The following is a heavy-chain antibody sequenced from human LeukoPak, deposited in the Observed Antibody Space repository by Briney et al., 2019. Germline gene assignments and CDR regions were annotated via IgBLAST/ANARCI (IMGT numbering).Heavy chain of an antibody. V-gene: IGHV4-4*02. J-gene: IGHJ4*02. CDR2: IYHSGST. Sequence: PGGSLRLSCAASGFTFSSYWMSWARQPPGKGLEWIGEIYHSGSTNYNPSLKSRVTISVDKSKNQFSLKLTSVTAADTAMYYCARAREYYGSGQGGFDYWGQGTLVTVSS. CDR3: ARAREYYGSGQGGFDY. CDR1: GFTFSSYW. D-gene: IGHD3-10*01.